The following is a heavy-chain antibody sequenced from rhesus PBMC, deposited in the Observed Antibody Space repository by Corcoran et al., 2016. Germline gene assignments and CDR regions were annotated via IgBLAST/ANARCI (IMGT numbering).Heavy chain of an antibody. CDR1: GGSISDDYY. CDR3: ARGRGLVGLGSDY. D-gene: IGHD3-3*01. J-gene: IGHJ4*01. CDR2: IYGRGGGT. V-gene: IGHV4-106*01. Sequence: QVQLQEAGPGRVKPSETLCLTGAVSGGSISDDYYWSWIRQPPGKGLEWIGYIYGRGGGTNYNPSLKNRVTISIDTSKNQCSLKLSSVTAADTAVYYCARGRGLVGLGSDYWGQGVLVTVSS.